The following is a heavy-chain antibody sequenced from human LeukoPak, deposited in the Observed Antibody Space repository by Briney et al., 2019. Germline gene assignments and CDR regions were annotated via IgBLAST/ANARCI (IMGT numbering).Heavy chain of an antibody. Sequence: GGSLRLSCAASGFTFSTYAMSWVRQAPGKGLEWVSGIRSSGDSTYYADSVKGRFTISRDNSKNLLYLQMNSLRAEDTAVYYCARDGSSTYSYYYYYMDVWGKGTTVTVSS. D-gene: IGHD6-13*01. J-gene: IGHJ6*03. CDR3: ARDGSSTYSYYYYYMDV. CDR2: IRSSGDST. CDR1: GFTFSTYA. V-gene: IGHV3-23*01.